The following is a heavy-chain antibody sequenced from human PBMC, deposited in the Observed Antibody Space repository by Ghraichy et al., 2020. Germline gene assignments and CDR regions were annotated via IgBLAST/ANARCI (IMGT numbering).Heavy chain of an antibody. D-gene: IGHD5-18*01. V-gene: IGHV3-53*01. CDR1: GFTVSSND. CDR2: TYRGGIT. CDR3: ARVARFSYGWDY. J-gene: IGHJ4*02. Sequence: LSLTCAASGFTVSSNDMNWVRQAPGKGLEWVSVTYRGGITYYAESVKGRFTISRDNSRNTLYLQMNSLRAEDTAVYYCARVARFSYGWDYWGQGTLVTVSS.